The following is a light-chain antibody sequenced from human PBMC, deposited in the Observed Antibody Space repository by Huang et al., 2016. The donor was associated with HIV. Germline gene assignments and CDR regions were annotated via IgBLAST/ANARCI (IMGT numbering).Light chain of an antibody. CDR2: GAS. CDR3: QQYNNWPPNT. V-gene: IGKV3-15*01. J-gene: IGKJ2*01. CDR1: QSVSSN. Sequence: EIVMTRSPATLSVSPGERATLSCRASQSVSSNLAWYQQKPGQAPRLLFFGASTRATAIPARFSGSGSGTEFTLTISSLQSEDFAVYYCQQYNNWPPNTFGQGTNLEIK.